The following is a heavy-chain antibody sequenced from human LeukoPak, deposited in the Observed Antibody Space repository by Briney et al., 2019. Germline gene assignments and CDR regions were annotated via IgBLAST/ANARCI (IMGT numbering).Heavy chain of an antibody. CDR1: GGSISSYY. V-gene: IGHV4-59*01. D-gene: IGHD1-26*01. J-gene: IGHJ6*02. CDR2: IYYSGST. Sequence: SETLSLTCTVSGGSISSYYWSWIRQPPGKGLEWIGYIYYSGSTNYNPSLKSRVTISVDTSKNQFSLKLSSVTAADTAIYYCARGETDYYDDFGMDVWGQGTTVTVSS. CDR3: ARGETDYYDDFGMDV.